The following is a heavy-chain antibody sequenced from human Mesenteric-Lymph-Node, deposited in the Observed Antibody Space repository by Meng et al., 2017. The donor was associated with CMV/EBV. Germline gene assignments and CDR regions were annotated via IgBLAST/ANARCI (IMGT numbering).Heavy chain of an antibody. D-gene: IGHD3-10*01. V-gene: IGHV4-39*07. CDR3: ARGTTYYYGSESYYNFDY. CDR1: GGSISGSGFY. Sequence: GSLRLSCTVSGGSISGSGFYWGWIRQPPGKGLEYIGSWFYSGTTYSNPSLKSRVTISGGSSKTQFSLKLSSVTAADTAVYYCARGTTYYYGSESYYNFDYWGQGKLVTVSS. J-gene: IGHJ4*02. CDR2: WFYSGTT.